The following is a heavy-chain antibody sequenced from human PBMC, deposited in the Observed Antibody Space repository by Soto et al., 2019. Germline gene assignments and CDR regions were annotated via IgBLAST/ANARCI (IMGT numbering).Heavy chain of an antibody. D-gene: IGHD6-19*01. CDR1: GYTFTSYG. CDR2: ISAYNGNT. V-gene: IGHV1-18*01. CDR3: ARGIAVAGREAFDI. Sequence: ASVKVSCKASGYTFTSYGISWVRQAPGQGLEWMGWISAYNGNTNYAQKLQGRVTMTTDTSTSTAYMELRSLRSDDTAVYYSARGIAVAGREAFDIWGQGTMVTVSS. J-gene: IGHJ3*02.